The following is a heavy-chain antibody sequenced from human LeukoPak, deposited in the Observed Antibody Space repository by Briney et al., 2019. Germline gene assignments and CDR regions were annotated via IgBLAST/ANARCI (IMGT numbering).Heavy chain of an antibody. J-gene: IGHJ4*02. D-gene: IGHD5-24*01. CDR3: TRVGYIDEGIDY. V-gene: IGHV3-9*01. CDR2: ITWNSGSI. Sequence: GGSLRLSCAASGFTFDDYAMHWVRQAPGKGLEWVSGITWNSGSIGYADSVKGRFTISRDNAKNSLYLQMNSLRAEDTAIYYCTRVGYIDEGIDYWGQGTLVTVSS. CDR1: GFTFDDYA.